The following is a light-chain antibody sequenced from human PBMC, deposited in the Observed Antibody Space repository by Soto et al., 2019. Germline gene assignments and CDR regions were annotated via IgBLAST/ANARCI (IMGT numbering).Light chain of an antibody. V-gene: IGKV3-20*01. CDR2: HAS. Sequence: EIVLTQSPGTLSLSPGERATLSCRASQSVGRDYLAWYQQKPGQAPRLLIYHASSRATGIPDRFSGSGSGTDSTLTISRLEPEDFAEFYFQQYASSPLTFGGGTKVEIK. CDR1: QSVGRDY. J-gene: IGKJ4*01. CDR3: QQYASSPLT.